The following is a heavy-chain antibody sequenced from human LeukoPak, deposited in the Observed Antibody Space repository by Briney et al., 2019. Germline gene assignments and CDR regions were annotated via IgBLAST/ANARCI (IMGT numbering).Heavy chain of an antibody. V-gene: IGHV3-21*01. CDR3: VKDFGRAPVYFDY. J-gene: IGHJ4*02. CDR2: ISSSSSYI. D-gene: IGHD3-10*01. Sequence: GGSLRLSCAASGFTFSSYSMNWVRQAPGKGLEWVSSISSSSSYIYYADSVKGRFTISRDNAKNSLYLQMNSLRAEDTAVYYCVKDFGRAPVYFDYWGQGTLVTVSS. CDR1: GFTFSSYS.